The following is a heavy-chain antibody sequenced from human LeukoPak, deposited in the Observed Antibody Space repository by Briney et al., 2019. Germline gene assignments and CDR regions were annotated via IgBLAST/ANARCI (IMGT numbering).Heavy chain of an antibody. CDR3: AGLVGRYSSGLYYYYFDY. J-gene: IGHJ4*02. CDR2: IYYSGST. Sequence: SETLSLTCTVSGCSISSSRYYWGWIRQPPGKRLEWIGSIYYSGSTYYNPSLKSRVTISVDTSKNQFSLKLSSVTAADRAVYYCAGLVGRYSSGLYYYYFDYWGQGTLVTVSS. D-gene: IGHD3-22*01. V-gene: IGHV4-39*01. CDR1: GCSISSSRYY.